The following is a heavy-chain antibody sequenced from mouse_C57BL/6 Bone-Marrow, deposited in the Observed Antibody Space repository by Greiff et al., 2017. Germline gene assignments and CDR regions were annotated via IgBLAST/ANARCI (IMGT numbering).Heavy chain of an antibody. V-gene: IGHV1-82*01. CDR2: IYPGDGDT. D-gene: IGHD2-12*01. Sequence: VHLVESGPELVKPGASVKISCKASGYAFSSSWMNWVKQRPGKGLEWIGRIYPGDGDTNYNGKFKGKATLTADKSSSTAYMQLSSLTSEDSAVYFCARRGAYYSYYYAMDYWGQGTSVTVSS. J-gene: IGHJ4*01. CDR1: GYAFSSSW. CDR3: ARRGAYYSYYYAMDY.